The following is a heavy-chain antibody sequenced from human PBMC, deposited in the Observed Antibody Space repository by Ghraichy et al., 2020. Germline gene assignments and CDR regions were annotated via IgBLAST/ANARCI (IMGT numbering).Heavy chain of an antibody. CDR2: IIPIFGTA. V-gene: IGHV1-69*13. CDR1: GGTFSSYA. J-gene: IGHJ6*02. D-gene: IGHD4-11*01. CDR3: ASLDTVTSLSSYYYYGMDV. Sequence: SVKVSCKASGGTFSSYAISWVRQAPGQGLEWMGGIIPIFGTANYAQKFQGRVTITADESTSTAYMELSSLRSEDTAVYYCASLDTVTSLSSYYYYGMDVWGQGTTVTVSS.